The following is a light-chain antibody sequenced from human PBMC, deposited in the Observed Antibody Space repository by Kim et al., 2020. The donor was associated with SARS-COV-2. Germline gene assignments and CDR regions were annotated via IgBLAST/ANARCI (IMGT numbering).Light chain of an antibody. CDR2: DVS. V-gene: IGLV2-11*01. CDR3: CSYAGSYTV. Sequence: PGKSVTSSCTGTSSDVGGYNYVSWDQQHPGKAPKLMIYDVSKRPSGVPDRFSGSKSGNPASLTISGLQAEDEADYYCCSYAGSYTVFGGGTQLTVL. J-gene: IGLJ3*02. CDR1: SSDVGGYNY.